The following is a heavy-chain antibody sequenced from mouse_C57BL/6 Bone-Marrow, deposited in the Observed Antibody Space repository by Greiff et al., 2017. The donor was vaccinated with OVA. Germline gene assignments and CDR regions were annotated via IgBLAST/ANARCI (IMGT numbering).Heavy chain of an antibody. J-gene: IGHJ1*03. V-gene: IGHV7-3*01. Sequence: EVKLMESGGGLVQPGGSLSLSCAASGFTFTDYYMSWVRQPPGQALEWLGFIRNKANGYTTEYSASVKGRFTISRDNSQSILYLQMNALRAEDSATYYCARYDYGSSYDTCWYFDVWGTGTTVTVSS. CDR3: ARYDYGSSYDTCWYFDV. D-gene: IGHD1-1*01. CDR1: GFTFTDYY. CDR2: IRNKANGYTT.